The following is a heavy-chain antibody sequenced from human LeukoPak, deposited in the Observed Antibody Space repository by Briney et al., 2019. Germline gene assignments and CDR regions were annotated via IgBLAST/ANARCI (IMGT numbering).Heavy chain of an antibody. V-gene: IGHV3-23*01. CDR1: GFTFSSYA. CDR2: ISGSGGST. CDR3: AKVGGGYSYAYFDY. Sequence: GGSLRLSCAASGFTFSSYAMSWVRQAPGKGLEWASAISGSGGSTYYADSVKGRFTISRDNSKNTLYLQMNSLRAEDTAVYYCAKVGGGYSYAYFDYWGQGTLVTVSS. D-gene: IGHD5-18*01. J-gene: IGHJ4*02.